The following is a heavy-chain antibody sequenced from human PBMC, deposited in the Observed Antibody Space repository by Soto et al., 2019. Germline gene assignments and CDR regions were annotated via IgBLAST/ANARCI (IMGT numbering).Heavy chain of an antibody. CDR2: VYYSGGA. J-gene: IGHJ6*02. CDR3: TRDGDGRMTTKHYNYYGMDV. CDR1: GGSISGYY. Sequence: AETLSLTCTVSGGSISGYYWSWIRKPPGKGLEWIGNVYYSGGAKYNPAVKRRVSISVDTSTNQFPLNLSSVTAADTAVYYFTRDGDGRMTTKHYNYYGMDVWGPGITVTVSS. D-gene: IGHD2-21*02. V-gene: IGHV4-59*01.